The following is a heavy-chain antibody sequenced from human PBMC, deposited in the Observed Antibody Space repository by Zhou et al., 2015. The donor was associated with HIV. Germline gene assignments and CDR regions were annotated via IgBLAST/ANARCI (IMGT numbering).Heavy chain of an antibody. V-gene: IGHV1-69*01. CDR2: IIPIFGTA. D-gene: IGHD1-26*01. Sequence: QVQLVQSGAEVKKPGSSVKVSCKASGGTFSSYAISWVRQAPGQGLEWMGGIIPIFGTANYAQKFQGRVTITADESTSTAYMELSSLRSEDTAVYYCARDRGYGGYRSFDYWGQGSLVIVSS. J-gene: IGHJ4*02. CDR1: GGTFSSYA. CDR3: ARDRGYGGYRSFDY.